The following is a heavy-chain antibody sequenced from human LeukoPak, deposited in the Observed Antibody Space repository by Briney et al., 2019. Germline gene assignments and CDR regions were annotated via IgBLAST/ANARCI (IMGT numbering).Heavy chain of an antibody. CDR1: GYSFTTYW. CDR3: ARRGTYYYDSSGYGYGMDV. D-gene: IGHD3-22*01. J-gene: IGHJ6*02. V-gene: IGHV5-51*01. Sequence: GESLKISCKVSGYSFTTYWIGWVRQMPGKGLEWMGIIYPGDSDTRYSPSFQGQVTISADKSISTAYLQWSSLKASDTATYYCARRGTYYYDSSGYGYGMDVWGQGTTVTVSS. CDR2: IYPGDSDT.